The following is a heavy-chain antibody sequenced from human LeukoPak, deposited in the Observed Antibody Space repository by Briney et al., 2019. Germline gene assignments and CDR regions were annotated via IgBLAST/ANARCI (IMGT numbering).Heavy chain of an antibody. V-gene: IGHV3-66*01. CDR3: ARGDYDYSNYPYFDY. D-gene: IGHD4-4*01. CDR2: IYSGGST. J-gene: IGHJ4*02. Sequence: GSLRLSCVVSGFSFSSNYMNWVRQAPGKGLEWVSGIYSGGSTDYSDSVKGRFTISRDNSKNTLYLQMNSLRGEDTAVYYCARGDYDYSNYPYFDYWGQGTLVTVSS. CDR1: GFSFSSNY.